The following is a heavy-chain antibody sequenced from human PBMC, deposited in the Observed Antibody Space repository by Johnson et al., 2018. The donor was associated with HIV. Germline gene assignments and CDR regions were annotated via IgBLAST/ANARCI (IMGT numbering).Heavy chain of an antibody. CDR2: INSDGSST. CDR1: GFTFSSNA. CDR3: AREGFSGTYFSAFDI. V-gene: IGHV3-74*01. D-gene: IGHD1-1*01. Sequence: VLLVESGGGLVQPGGSLRLSCVASGFTFSSNALNWFRQAPGKGLVWVSRINSDGSSTSYADSVKGRFTISRDNAKNTLYLQMNSLRVEDTAVYYCAREGFSGTYFSAFDIWGRGTMVTVSS. J-gene: IGHJ3*02.